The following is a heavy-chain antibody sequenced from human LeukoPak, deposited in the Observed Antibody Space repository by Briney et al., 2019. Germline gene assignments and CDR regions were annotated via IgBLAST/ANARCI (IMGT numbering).Heavy chain of an antibody. CDR2: INHSGST. J-gene: IGHJ4*02. D-gene: IGHD3-10*01. CDR3: ARDGDYGSGIDY. CDR1: GGSFSGYY. V-gene: IGHV4-34*01. Sequence: SETLSLTCAVYGGSFSGYYWSWIRQPPGKGLEWIGEINHSGSTNYNPSLKSRVTISVDTSKNQFSLKLSSVTAADTAVYYCARDGDYGSGIDYWGQGTLVTVSS.